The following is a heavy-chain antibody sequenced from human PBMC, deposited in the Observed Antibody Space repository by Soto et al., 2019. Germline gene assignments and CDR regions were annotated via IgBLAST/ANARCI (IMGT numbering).Heavy chain of an antibody. CDR2: ISAYNGNT. CDR3: ARDVTIFGVVIISYGSYYYGMDV. CDR1: GYTFTSYG. Sequence: ASVKVSCKASGYTFTSYGISWVRQAPGQGLEWMGWISAYNGNTNYAQKLQGRVTMTTDTSTSTAYMELRSLRSGDTAVYYCARDVTIFGVVIISYGSYYYGMDVWGQGTTVTVSS. D-gene: IGHD3-3*01. V-gene: IGHV1-18*01. J-gene: IGHJ6*02.